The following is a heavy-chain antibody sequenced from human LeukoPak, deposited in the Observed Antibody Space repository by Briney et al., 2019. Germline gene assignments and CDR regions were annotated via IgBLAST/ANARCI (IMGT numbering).Heavy chain of an antibody. CDR2: INPNSGGT. D-gene: IGHD2-2*02. Sequence: ASVQVSCKASGYTFTDYYMHWVRQAPGQGLEWMGWINPNSGGTNYAQKFQGRVIMNRDTSISTAYMELSRLRSDDTAVYYCARAGIVVVPAALRYYYYGMDVWGQGTTVTVSS. J-gene: IGHJ6*02. CDR1: GYTFTDYY. V-gene: IGHV1-2*02. CDR3: ARAGIVVVPAALRYYYYGMDV.